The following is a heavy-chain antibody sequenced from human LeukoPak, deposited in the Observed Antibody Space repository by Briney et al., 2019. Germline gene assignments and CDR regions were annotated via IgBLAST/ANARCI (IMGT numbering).Heavy chain of an antibody. CDR1: GFTVSSNY. CDR2: IYSGGST. D-gene: IGHD3-10*01. V-gene: IGHV3-66*01. J-gene: IGHJ6*03. CDR3: ARARYYYGSGSYYNRGYYYYYMGV. Sequence: PGGSLRLSCAASGFTVSSNYMSWVRQAPGKGLEWVSVIYSGGSTYYADSVKGRFTISRDNSKNTLYLQMNSLRAEDTAVYYCARARYYYGSGSYYNRGYYYYYMGVWGKGTTVPVSS.